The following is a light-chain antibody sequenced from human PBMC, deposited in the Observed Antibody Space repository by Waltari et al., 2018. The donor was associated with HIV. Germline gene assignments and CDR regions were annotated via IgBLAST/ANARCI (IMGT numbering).Light chain of an antibody. V-gene: IGLV2-8*01. Sequence: QSALTQPPSASGSPGQSVTISCTRTSSDVGGYHHVSCYQQHPGKAPKLMIYEVTKRPSGVPDRFFGSKSGNTASLTVSGLQAEDEADYYCSSYAGSNNFVFGTGTKVTVL. CDR1: SSDVGGYHH. CDR3: SSYAGSNNFV. J-gene: IGLJ1*01. CDR2: EVT.